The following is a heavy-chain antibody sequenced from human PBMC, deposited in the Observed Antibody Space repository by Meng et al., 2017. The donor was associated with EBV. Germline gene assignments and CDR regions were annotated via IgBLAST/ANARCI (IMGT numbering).Heavy chain of an antibody. CDR2: ISATSVDT. V-gene: IGHV3-23*04. CDR1: GFSFSNYA. CDR3: NSGSHSPLDS. J-gene: IGHJ4*02. Sequence: EVKSVGCGGALGRPGWSLRLSCAASGFSFSNYAMGWVRQAPGKGLEWVSGISATSVDTYYADSVKGRFAISRDNSKNTVTLHMNILRAEDTAIYYCNSGSHSPLDSWGQGTLVTASS. D-gene: IGHD1-26*01.